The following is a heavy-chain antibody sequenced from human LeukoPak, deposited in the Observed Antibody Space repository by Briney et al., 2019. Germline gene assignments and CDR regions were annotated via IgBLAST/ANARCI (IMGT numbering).Heavy chain of an antibody. CDR1: GGSISSSSYY. CDR2: IYHSGTT. V-gene: IGHV4-39*07. D-gene: IGHD6-6*01. J-gene: IGHJ4*02. CDR3: ARDRDSSSLLDY. Sequence: SETLSLTCTVSGGSISSSSYYWGWIRQPPGKGLEWIGYIYHSGTTSYNPSLESRVTISVDWSGNQFSLNLNSVTAADTAVYYCARDRDSSSLLDYWGQGILVTASS.